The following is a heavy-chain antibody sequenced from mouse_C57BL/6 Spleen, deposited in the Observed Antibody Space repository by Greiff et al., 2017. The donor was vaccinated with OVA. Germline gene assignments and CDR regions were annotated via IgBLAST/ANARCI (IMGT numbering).Heavy chain of an antibody. D-gene: IGHD1-1*01. Sequence: QVQLKESGAELVKPGASVKISCKASGYAFSSYWMNWVKQRPGKGLEWIGQIYPGDGDTSYNGKFKGKATLTADKSSSTAYMQLSSLTSEDSAVYFCARSPNNAVAFDYWGQGTTLTVSS. CDR3: ARSPNNAVAFDY. CDR1: GYAFSSYW. V-gene: IGHV1-80*01. J-gene: IGHJ2*01. CDR2: IYPGDGDT.